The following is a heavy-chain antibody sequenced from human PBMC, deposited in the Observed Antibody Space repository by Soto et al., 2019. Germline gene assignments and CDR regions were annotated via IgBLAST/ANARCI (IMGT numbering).Heavy chain of an antibody. D-gene: IGHD3-16*01. V-gene: IGHV4-31*03. CDR1: SGSISSDGYY. CDR3: ARRSYHYGLDV. Sequence: QLPLQESGPGLVKPSQTLSLTCTVSSGSISSDGYYWSWIRQHPGKGLEWIGYSYYSGGTYYNPSLRKRITISVDASNNQFSLMLSSVTAAGTAVYYCARRSYHYGLDVWGQGTTVTVSS. J-gene: IGHJ6*02. CDR2: SYYSGGT.